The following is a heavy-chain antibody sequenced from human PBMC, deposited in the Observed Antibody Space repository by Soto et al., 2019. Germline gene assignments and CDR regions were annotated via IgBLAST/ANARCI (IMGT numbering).Heavy chain of an antibody. CDR3: ARATYYYDSSGYYSNWFDP. D-gene: IGHD3-22*01. CDR2: IIPIFGTA. CDR1: GGTFSSYA. J-gene: IGHJ5*02. Sequence: SVKVSCKASGGTFSSYAISWVRQAPGQGLEWMGGIIPIFGTANYAQKFQGRVTITADESTSTAYMELSSLRSEDTAVYYCARATYYYDSSGYYSNWFDPWGQG. V-gene: IGHV1-69*13.